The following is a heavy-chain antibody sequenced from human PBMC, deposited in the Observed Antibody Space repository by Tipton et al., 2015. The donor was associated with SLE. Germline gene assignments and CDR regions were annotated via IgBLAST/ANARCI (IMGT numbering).Heavy chain of an antibody. CDR2: IYYSGST. Sequence: TLSLTCTVSGGSISSGGYYWSWIRQHQGKGLEWIGYIYYSGSTYYNPSLKSRVTISVDTSKNQFSLKLSSVTAADTAVYYCARGGSGSYHWYFDLWGRGTLVTVSS. CDR1: GGSISSGGYY. D-gene: IGHD1-26*01. J-gene: IGHJ2*01. CDR3: ARGGSGSYHWYFDL. V-gene: IGHV4-31*03.